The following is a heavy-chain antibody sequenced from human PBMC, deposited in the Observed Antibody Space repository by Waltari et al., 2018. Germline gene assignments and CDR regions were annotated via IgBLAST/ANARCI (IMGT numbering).Heavy chain of an antibody. CDR3: ARSRSSSWYSEANY. CDR1: GGSISSHY. V-gene: IGHV4-59*11. J-gene: IGHJ4*02. D-gene: IGHD6-13*01. Sequence: QVQLQESGPGLVKPSETLSLTCPVPGGSISSHYWSWIRPAPGKGLEWIGYIYYSGSTNYNPSLKSRVTISVDTSKNQFSLKLSSVTAADTAVYYCARSRSSSWYSEANYWGQGTLVTVSS. CDR2: IYYSGST.